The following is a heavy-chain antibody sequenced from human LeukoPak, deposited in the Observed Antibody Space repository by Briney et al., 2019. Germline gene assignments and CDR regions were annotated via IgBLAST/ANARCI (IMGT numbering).Heavy chain of an antibody. CDR1: GGSISSGGYY. J-gene: IGHJ4*02. D-gene: IGHD5-12*01. Sequence: SETLSLTCTVSGGSISSGGYYWSWIRQHPGKGLEWIGYIYYSGSTYYNPSLKSRVTISVDTSKNQFSLKLSSVTAADTAVYYRARDSTYSGYTHFDYWGQGTLVTVSS. V-gene: IGHV4-31*03. CDR2: IYYSGST. CDR3: ARDSTYSGYTHFDY.